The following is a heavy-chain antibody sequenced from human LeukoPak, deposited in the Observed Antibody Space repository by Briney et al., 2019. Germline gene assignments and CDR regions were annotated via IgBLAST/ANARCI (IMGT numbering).Heavy chain of an antibody. D-gene: IGHD1-7*01. CDR1: GGSISSSY. V-gene: IGHV4-59*01. J-gene: IGHJ4*02. CDR2: IFYSGST. CDR3: ARDYRGTFDY. Sequence: SETLSLTCTVSGGSISSSYWSWLRQPPGKGLEWIGYIFYSGSTNYNPSLKSRVSMSVDTSKNQFSLKLTSVTAADTAVYYCARDYRGTFDYWGQGTLVTVSS.